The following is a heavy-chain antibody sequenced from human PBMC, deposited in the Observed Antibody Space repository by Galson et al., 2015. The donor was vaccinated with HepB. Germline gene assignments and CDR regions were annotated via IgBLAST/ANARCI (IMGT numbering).Heavy chain of an antibody. CDR3: ARGSGRYAMDV. D-gene: IGHD3-10*01. J-gene: IGHJ6*02. Sequence: AISGDSVSSNSAAWNWIRHSPSRGLVWLGRTYYRSKWYNDYAVSVRSRITINPDTSKNQFSLQLRSVTPDDTAVYYCARGSGRYAMDVWGQGTTVTVSS. CDR1: GDSVSSNSAA. V-gene: IGHV6-1*01. CDR2: TYYRSKWYN.